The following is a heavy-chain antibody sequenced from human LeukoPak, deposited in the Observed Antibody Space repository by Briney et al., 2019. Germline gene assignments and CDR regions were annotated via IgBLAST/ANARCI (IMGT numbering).Heavy chain of an antibody. D-gene: IGHD3-10*01. Sequence: GGSLRLSCAASGFTFSSYSMNWVRQAPGKGLEWVSSISSSSSYIYYADSVKGRFTISRDNAKNSLYLQMNSLRAEDTAVYYCARDFRVRGVTPYYFDYWGQGTLVTVSS. CDR2: ISSSSSYI. CDR3: ARDFRVRGVTPYYFDY. CDR1: GFTFSSYS. J-gene: IGHJ4*02. V-gene: IGHV3-21*01.